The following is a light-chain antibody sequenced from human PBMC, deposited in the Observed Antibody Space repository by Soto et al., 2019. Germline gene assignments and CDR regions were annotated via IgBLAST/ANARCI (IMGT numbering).Light chain of an antibody. J-gene: IGKJ4*01. Sequence: EIVMTQSPATLSVSPGERATLSCRASQSVSSNLAWYQQKPGQAPRLLIYGASTRATGLPARFSGSGSGTEFTLTISSLQSEDFAVYYCQQYNNWHPLTFGGGTKVESK. CDR2: GAS. V-gene: IGKV3-15*01. CDR1: QSVSSN. CDR3: QQYNNWHPLT.